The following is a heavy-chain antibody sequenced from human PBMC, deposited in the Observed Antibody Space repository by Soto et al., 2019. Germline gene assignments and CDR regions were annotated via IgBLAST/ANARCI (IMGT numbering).Heavy chain of an antibody. CDR2: IYYSGST. Sequence: SEKLAVACTFSVGSISIGGYYWSWVRQHPGKGLEWIGYIYYSGSTYYNPSLKSRVTISVDTSKNQFSLKLSSVTAADTAVYYCARDQRHGGMPDWGQGTLVTVSS. V-gene: IGHV4-31*03. D-gene: IGHD2-15*01. CDR3: ARDQRHGGMPD. J-gene: IGHJ4*02. CDR1: VGSISIGGYY.